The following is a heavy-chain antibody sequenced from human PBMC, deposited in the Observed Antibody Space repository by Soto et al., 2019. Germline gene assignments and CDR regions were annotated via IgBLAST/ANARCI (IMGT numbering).Heavy chain of an antibody. D-gene: IGHD1-26*01. CDR3: AEEEVGGYDHRWFDP. CDR2: IYYSGST. Sequence: QVQLQESGPGLVKPTQTLSLTCTVSGGPISSGGYYWSWIRQHPAKSLEWIGYIYYSGSTYYNPTLESRSTISVEKSKSQFSLKLSSVTAADTAVYYCAEEEVGGYDHRWFDPWGQGPLVTVSS. CDR1: GGPISSGGYY. J-gene: IGHJ5*02. V-gene: IGHV4-31*03.